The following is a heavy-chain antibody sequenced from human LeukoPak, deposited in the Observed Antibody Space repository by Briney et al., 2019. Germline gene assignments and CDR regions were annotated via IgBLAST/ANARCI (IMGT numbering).Heavy chain of an antibody. D-gene: IGHD1-26*01. Sequence: ASVKVSCKASGGTFSSYAISWVRQAPGQGLEWMGGIIPIFVKTNYAQKFQDRVTITADESTSTAYMELSSLRSEDTAVYYCARGVSIVGRIDYWGQGTLVTVSS. CDR2: IIPIFVKT. CDR3: ARGVSIVGRIDY. J-gene: IGHJ4*02. V-gene: IGHV1-69*13. CDR1: GGTFSSYA.